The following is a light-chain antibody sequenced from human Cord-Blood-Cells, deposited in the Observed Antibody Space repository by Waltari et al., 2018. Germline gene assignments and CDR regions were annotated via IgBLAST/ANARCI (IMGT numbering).Light chain of an antibody. J-gene: IGLJ3*02. CDR3: CSYAGSTV. V-gene: IGLV2-23*01. CDR2: EGS. Sequence: QSALTQPASVSGSPGQSITISCTGTSSDVGSYNLVSWYQQHPGKAPKLMIYEGSKRPSGVSKRFSGSESGNTASLTISGLQAEDEADYYCCSYAGSTVFGGGTKLTVL. CDR1: SSDVGSYNL.